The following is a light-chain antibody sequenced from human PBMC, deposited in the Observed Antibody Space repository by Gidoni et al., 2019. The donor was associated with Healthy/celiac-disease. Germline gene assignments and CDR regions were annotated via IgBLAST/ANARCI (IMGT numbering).Light chain of an antibody. CDR3: CSYAGSSTWV. J-gene: IGLJ3*02. Sequence: QSALTQPASVSGSPGQSITISCTGTSSDVGRYNLVSWYQQHPGKSPKLMIYEGSTRPSGVSTRFSGSKSGNTASLTISVLQAEDEADYYCCSYAGSSTWVFGGGTKLTVL. CDR2: EGS. CDR1: SSDVGRYNL. V-gene: IGLV2-23*01.